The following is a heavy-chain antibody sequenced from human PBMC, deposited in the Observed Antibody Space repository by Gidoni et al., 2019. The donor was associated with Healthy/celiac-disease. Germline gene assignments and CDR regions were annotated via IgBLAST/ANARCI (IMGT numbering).Heavy chain of an antibody. Sequence: QVQLVESGGGVVQPGRSLRLSCAAAGFTFSSYGMHWVRQAPGKGLEWVAVISYDGSNKYYADSVKGRFTISRDNSKNTLYLQMNSLRAEDTAVYYCAKDRWELHTWGQGTLVTVSS. CDR2: ISYDGSNK. J-gene: IGHJ5*02. CDR1: GFTFSSYG. V-gene: IGHV3-30*18. D-gene: IGHD1-26*01. CDR3: AKDRWELHT.